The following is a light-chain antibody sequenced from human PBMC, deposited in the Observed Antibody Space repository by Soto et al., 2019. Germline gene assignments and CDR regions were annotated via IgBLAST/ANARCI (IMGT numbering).Light chain of an antibody. CDR1: SSDVGGYDY. V-gene: IGLV2-8*01. CDR2: EVS. Sequence: QSALTQPPSASGSPGQSVTISCIGTSSDVGGYDYVSWYQQHPGKAPKLIISEVSKRPSGVPDRFSGSKSGNTASLTVSGLQAEDEAYYYCTSYAGNNNFCVFGTGTKATV. J-gene: IGLJ1*01. CDR3: TSYAGNNNFCV.